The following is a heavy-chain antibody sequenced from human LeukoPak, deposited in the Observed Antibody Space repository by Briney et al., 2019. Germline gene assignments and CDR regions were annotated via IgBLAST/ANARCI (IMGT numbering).Heavy chain of an antibody. V-gene: IGHV3-30*04. Sequence: GGSLRLSCAASGFTFSGYAMHWVRQAPGKGLEWVAVISYDGSNKYYADSVKGRFTISRDNSKNTLYLQMNSLRAEDTAVYYCAKDPPLYYGSGFDAFDIWGQGTMVTVSS. CDR3: AKDPPLYYGSGFDAFDI. CDR1: GFTFSGYA. D-gene: IGHD3-10*01. J-gene: IGHJ3*02. CDR2: ISYDGSNK.